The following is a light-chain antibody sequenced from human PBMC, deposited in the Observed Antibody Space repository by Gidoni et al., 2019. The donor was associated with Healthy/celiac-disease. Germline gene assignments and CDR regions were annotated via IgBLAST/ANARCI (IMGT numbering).Light chain of an antibody. CDR3: QQSYSTPWT. CDR2: AAS. Sequence: DIQMTQSPSSLSASVGDRVTITCRASQSISSYVNWYQQKPGEAPKLLIYAASSLQSGVPSRCSGSGSGTDFTLISSSLQPEDFATYYCQQSYSTPWTFGQGTKVEIK. CDR1: QSISSY. V-gene: IGKV1-39*01. J-gene: IGKJ1*01.